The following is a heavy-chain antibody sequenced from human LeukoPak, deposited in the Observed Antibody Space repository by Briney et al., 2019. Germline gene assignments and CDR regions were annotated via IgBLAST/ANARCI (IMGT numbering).Heavy chain of an antibody. CDR3: ARVMITFGGVIVRRRPSYMDV. D-gene: IGHD3-16*02. CDR1: GYSISSGYY. Sequence: SETLSLTCTVSGYSISSGYYWSWIRQPPGKGLEWIGEINHSGSTNYNPSLKSRVTISVDTSKNQFSLKLSSVTAADTAVYYCARVMITFGGVIVRRRPSYMDVWGKGTTVTVSS. J-gene: IGHJ6*03. CDR2: INHSGST. V-gene: IGHV4-38-2*02.